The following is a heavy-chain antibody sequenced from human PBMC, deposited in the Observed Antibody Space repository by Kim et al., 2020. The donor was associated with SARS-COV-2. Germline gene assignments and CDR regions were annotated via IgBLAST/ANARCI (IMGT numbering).Heavy chain of an antibody. CDR2: VYISGNT. J-gene: IGHJ4*02. Sequence: SETLSLTCTVSGGSVSSYYWSWIRQPAGKGLEWIGRVYISGNTNYNPSLKSRVTMSVDTSKNQFSLKLSSVAAADTALYYCAREYTSGWYSWNDYWGQGT. V-gene: IGHV4-4*07. CDR3: AREYTSGWYSWNDY. D-gene: IGHD6-19*01. CDR1: GGSVSSYY.